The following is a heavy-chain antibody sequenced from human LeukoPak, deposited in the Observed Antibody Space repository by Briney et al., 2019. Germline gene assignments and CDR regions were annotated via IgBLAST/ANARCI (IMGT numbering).Heavy chain of an antibody. CDR3: ARDITSSMVRGVKYYGMDV. CDR1: GFTFSSYT. V-gene: IGHV3-23*01. D-gene: IGHD3-10*01. Sequence: GGSLRLSCAASGFTFSSYTMSWVRQAPGKGLEWVSGISGGGGSPYYADSVKGRFTISRDNAKNSLYLQMNSLRAEDTAVYYCARDITSSMVRGVKYYGMDVWGQGTTVTVSS. CDR2: ISGGGGSP. J-gene: IGHJ6*02.